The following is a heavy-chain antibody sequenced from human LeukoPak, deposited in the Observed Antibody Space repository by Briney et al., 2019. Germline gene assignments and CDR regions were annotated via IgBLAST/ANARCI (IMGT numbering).Heavy chain of an antibody. CDR3: ARVWFGR. J-gene: IGHJ4*02. V-gene: IGHV4-38-2*02. CDR1: GYSISSGYY. Sequence: PSETLSLTCTVSGYSISSGYYWGWIRQPPGKGLEWIGSIYHSGSTYYNPSLKSRVTISVDTSKNQFSLKLSSVTAADTSVYYCARVWFGRWGQGTLVTVSS. CDR2: IYHSGST. D-gene: IGHD3-10*01.